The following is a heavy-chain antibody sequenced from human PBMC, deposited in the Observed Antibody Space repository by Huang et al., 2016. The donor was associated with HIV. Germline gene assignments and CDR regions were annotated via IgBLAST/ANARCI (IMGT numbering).Heavy chain of an antibody. CDR1: AYTFTSYY. CDR2: INPSGGST. Sequence: QVQLVQSGAEVKKPGASVKVSCKASAYTFTSYYLHWVRQAPGQGLEWMVIINPSGGSTSYAQKFQGRVTMTRDTSTSTVYMELSSLRSEDTAVYYCARVRCSSTSCYGMDVWGQGTTVTVSS. D-gene: IGHD2-2*01. V-gene: IGHV1-46*01. J-gene: IGHJ6*02. CDR3: ARVRCSSTSCYGMDV.